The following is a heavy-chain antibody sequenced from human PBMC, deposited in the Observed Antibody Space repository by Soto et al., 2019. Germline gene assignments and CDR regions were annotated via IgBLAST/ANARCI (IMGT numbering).Heavy chain of an antibody. J-gene: IGHJ6*02. V-gene: IGHV3-23*01. D-gene: IGHD6-19*01. CDR1: GFTFSSYA. CDR3: AKERGISVWYYYYGMDV. Sequence: EVQLLESGGGLVQPGGSLRLSCAASGFTFSSYAMSWVRQAPGKGLEWVSSIVGSGGNIHYADSVKGRFTISRDNSKNTLYLQMNSLRAEDTAVYYCAKERGISVWYYYYGMDVWGQGTTVTVSS. CDR2: IVGSGGNI.